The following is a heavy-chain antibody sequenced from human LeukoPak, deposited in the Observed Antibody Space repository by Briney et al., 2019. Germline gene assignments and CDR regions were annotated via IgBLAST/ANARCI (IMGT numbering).Heavy chain of an antibody. J-gene: IGHJ4*02. V-gene: IGHV1-18*01. CDR3: ARVGAQGIVVVYMSYFDY. Sequence: ASVKVSCKASGYTFTSYGISWVRQAPGQGLEWKGWISAYNGNTNYAQKLQGRVTMTTDTSTSTAYMELRSLRSDDTAVYYCARVGAQGIVVVYMSYFDYWGQGTLVTVSS. D-gene: IGHD3-22*01. CDR1: GYTFTSYG. CDR2: ISAYNGNT.